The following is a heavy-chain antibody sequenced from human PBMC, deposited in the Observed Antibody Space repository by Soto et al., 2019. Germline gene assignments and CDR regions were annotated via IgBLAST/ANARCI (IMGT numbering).Heavy chain of an antibody. D-gene: IGHD6-6*01. CDR1: GGSISSYY. CDR2: IYYSGST. V-gene: IGHV4-59*01. CDR3: ARDSLVAARPHYYYGMDV. J-gene: IGHJ6*02. Sequence: TSETLSLTCTVSGGSISSYYWSWIRQPPGEGLEWIGYIYYSGSTNYNPSLKSRVTISVDTSKNQFSLKLSSVTAADTAVYYCARDSLVAARPHYYYGMDVWGQGTTVT.